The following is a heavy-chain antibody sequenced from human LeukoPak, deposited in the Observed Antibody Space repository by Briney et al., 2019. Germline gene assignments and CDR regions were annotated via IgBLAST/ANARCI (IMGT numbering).Heavy chain of an antibody. CDR1: GGSISSSGYY. Sequence: SETLSLTRTVSGGSISSSGYYSGWIRQPPGKGLEWIGSIYYSGSNYHNPSLKSRVTISVDTSKNQFSLNLTSVTAADTAVYFCARHHGVPYYYDSGNDYFDYWGQGALVTVSS. CDR3: ARHHGVPYYYDSGNDYFDY. CDR2: IYYSGSN. D-gene: IGHD3-10*01. J-gene: IGHJ4*02. V-gene: IGHV4-39*01.